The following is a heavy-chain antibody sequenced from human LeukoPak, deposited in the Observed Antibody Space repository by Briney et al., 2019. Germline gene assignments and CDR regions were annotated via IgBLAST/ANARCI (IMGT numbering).Heavy chain of an antibody. D-gene: IGHD3-16*01. CDR2: IKRKIDGETT. CDR3: TTRLS. V-gene: IGHV3-15*01. J-gene: IGHJ4*02. CDR1: GFDFTDAW. Sequence: GGSLRLSCAASGFDFTDAWVTWVRQTPGKGLEWVGRIKRKIDGETTDFAAPVKGRFTISRDDSKKTVDMQMNSLKSEDTAVYYCTTRLSWGQGTLVTVSS.